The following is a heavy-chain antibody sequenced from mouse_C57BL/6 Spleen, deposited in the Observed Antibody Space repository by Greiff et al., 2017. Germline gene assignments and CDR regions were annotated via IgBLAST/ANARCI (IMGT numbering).Heavy chain of an antibody. V-gene: IGHV1-61*01. D-gene: IGHD2-14*01. CDR2: IYPSDSET. CDR1: GYTFTSYW. Sequence: VQLQQPGAELVRPGSSVKLSCKASGYTFTSYWMDWVKQRPGQGLEWIGNIYPSDSETHYNQKFKDKATLTVDKSSSTSYMQLSSLTSEDSAVYYCARGTHYFDYWGQGTTLTVSS. CDR3: ARGTHYFDY. J-gene: IGHJ2*01.